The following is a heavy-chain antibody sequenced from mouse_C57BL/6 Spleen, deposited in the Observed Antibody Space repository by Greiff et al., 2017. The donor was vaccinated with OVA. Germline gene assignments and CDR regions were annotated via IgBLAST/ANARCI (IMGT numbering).Heavy chain of an antibody. D-gene: IGHD2-3*01. CDR1: GFSLTSYG. J-gene: IGHJ3*01. V-gene: IGHV2-2*01. CDR3: ARPLYDGGFAY. Sequence: QVQLQQSGPGLVQPSQSLSITCTASGFSLTSYGVHWVRQSPGKGLEWLGVIWSGGSTAYNDAFISSLSISKDNCKSQVFFRMNSLQADDTAIYYCARPLYDGGFAYWGQGTLVTVSA. CDR2: IWSGGST.